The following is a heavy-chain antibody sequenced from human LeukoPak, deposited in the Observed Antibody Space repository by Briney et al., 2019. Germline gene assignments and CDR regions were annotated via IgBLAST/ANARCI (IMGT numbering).Heavy chain of an antibody. Sequence: GGSLRLSCAASGFTFSSYAMSWLRQAPGKGLEWVSAISGSGGSTYYADSVKGRFTISRDNSKNTLYLQMNGLRADDTAVYYCAKGPNSGSYVFGYWGQGTLVTVSS. CDR1: GFTFSSYA. V-gene: IGHV3-23*01. CDR3: AKGPNSGSYVFGY. J-gene: IGHJ4*02. CDR2: ISGSGGST. D-gene: IGHD1-26*01.